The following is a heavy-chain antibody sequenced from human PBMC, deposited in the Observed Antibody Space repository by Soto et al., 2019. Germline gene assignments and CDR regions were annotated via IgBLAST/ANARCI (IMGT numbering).Heavy chain of an antibody. CDR1: GFTFRSYA. Sequence: GSLRLSCAASGFTFRSYAMNWVRQAPGRGLEWVSGISGSGAGTYYADSVKGRFTISRDNSKNTLYLQMNSLRAEDTALYYCAKDAAYSASNFDSWGQGTLVTVSS. D-gene: IGHD1-26*01. CDR3: AKDAAYSASNFDS. J-gene: IGHJ4*02. CDR2: ISGSGAGT. V-gene: IGHV3-23*01.